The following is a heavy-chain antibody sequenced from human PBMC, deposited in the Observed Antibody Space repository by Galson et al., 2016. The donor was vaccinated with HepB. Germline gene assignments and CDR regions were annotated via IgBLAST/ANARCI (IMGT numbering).Heavy chain of an antibody. CDR2: ITSSSSTR. J-gene: IGHJ2*01. CDR3: ARDGGYCTSANCPFWSMDL. V-gene: IGHV3-48*02. Sequence: SLRLSCAVTGLPFSNHSMNWVRQAPGKGLQWVSYITSSSSTRYYEDSVKGRFTISRDNAKASLYLQMDNLTDEDTAIYYCARDGGYCTSANCPFWSMDLWGRCTLVTVSS. D-gene: IGHD1-26*01. CDR1: GLPFSNHS.